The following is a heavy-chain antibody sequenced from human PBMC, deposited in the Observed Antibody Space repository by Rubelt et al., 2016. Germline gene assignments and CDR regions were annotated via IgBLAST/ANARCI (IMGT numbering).Heavy chain of an antibody. D-gene: IGHD2-2*01. CDR1: GGTFSSYA. CDR2: FDPEDGET. J-gene: IGHJ4*02. Sequence: QVQLVQSGAEVKKPGSSVKVSCKASGGTFSSYAISWVRQAPGKGLEWMGGFDPEDGETIYAQKFQGRVTMTEDTSTDTAYMELSRLRSEDTAVNYCAATPDRWDIVVVPAARFDYWGQGTLVTVSS. V-gene: IGHV1-24*01. CDR3: AATPDRWDIVVVPAARFDY.